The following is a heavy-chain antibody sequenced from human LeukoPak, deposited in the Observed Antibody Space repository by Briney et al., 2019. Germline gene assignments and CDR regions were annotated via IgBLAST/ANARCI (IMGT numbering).Heavy chain of an antibody. J-gene: IGHJ6*03. V-gene: IGHV1-69*13. CDR3: ARRHPYYYYYYMDV. CDR2: IIPIFGTA. Sequence: SVKVSCKASGGTFSSYAISWVRQAPGRGLEWMGGIIPIFGTANYAQKFQGRVTITADESTSTAYMELSSLRSEDTAVYYCARRHPYYYYYYMDVWGKGTTVTVSS. CDR1: GGTFSSYA.